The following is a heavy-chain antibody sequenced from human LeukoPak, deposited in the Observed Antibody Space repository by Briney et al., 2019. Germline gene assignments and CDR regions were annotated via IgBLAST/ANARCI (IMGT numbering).Heavy chain of an antibody. CDR2: LHSGGST. Sequence: GRSLRLSCAASGFTVSSNYMSWVRQAPGKGLEWVSVLHSGGSTYYADSVKGRFSISRDKSKNTLYLQMNSLRAEDTAVYYCARQVVLVAAFDYWGQGALVTVSS. CDR3: ARQVVLVAAFDY. CDR1: GFTVSSNY. D-gene: IGHD2-2*01. V-gene: IGHV3-53*01. J-gene: IGHJ4*02.